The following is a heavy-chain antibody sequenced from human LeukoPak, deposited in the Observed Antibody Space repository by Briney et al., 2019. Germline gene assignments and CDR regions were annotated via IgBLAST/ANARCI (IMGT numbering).Heavy chain of an antibody. D-gene: IGHD5-12*01. CDR3: AKVGYSGYDTFDY. Sequence: PGGSLRLSCAASGYTVSSNYMSWVRQAPGKGLEWVSGISWNSGSIGYADSVKGRFTISRGNAKNSLYLQMNSLRAEDTALYYCAKVGYSGYDTFDYWGQGTLVTVSS. CDR2: ISWNSGSI. CDR1: GYTVSSNY. J-gene: IGHJ4*02. V-gene: IGHV3-9*01.